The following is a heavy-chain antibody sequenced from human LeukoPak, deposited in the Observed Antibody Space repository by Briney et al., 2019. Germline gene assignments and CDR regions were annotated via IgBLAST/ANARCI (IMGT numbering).Heavy chain of an antibody. CDR2: ISSSSRYI. CDR3: ARDRNYDYIWGSYRPDYFDY. D-gene: IGHD3-16*02. CDR1: AFTFSSYT. J-gene: IGHJ4*02. V-gene: IGHV3-21*01. Sequence: GGSLRLSCAASAFTFSSYTMNWVPPAPGKGLEWGSSISSSSRYIYYADSDKGRFTISRDDARNSLYLQMNSLRAEDTAVYYCARDRNYDYIWGSYRPDYFDYWGQGTLVTVSS.